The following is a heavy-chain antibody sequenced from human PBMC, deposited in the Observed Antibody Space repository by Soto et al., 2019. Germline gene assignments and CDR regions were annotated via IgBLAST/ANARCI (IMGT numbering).Heavy chain of an antibody. CDR1: GGSISSYY. Sequence: QVQLQESGPGLVKPSETLSLTCIVSGGSISSYYWSWIRQPPGKGLEWIGYIYYSESTNYNPSLKSRVTISVDTSKNQFSLRLSSVTAADTAVYYCARAYYDSSGYGLDPWGQGTLVTVSS. D-gene: IGHD3-22*01. CDR3: ARAYYDSSGYGLDP. V-gene: IGHV4-59*01. CDR2: IYYSEST. J-gene: IGHJ5*02.